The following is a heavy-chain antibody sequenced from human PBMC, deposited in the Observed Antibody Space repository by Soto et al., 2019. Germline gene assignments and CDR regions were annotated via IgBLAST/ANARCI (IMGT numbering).Heavy chain of an antibody. Sequence: EVQLVQSGRGSVQPGGSLRLSCAASGFTFTNYWMHWVRQVPGKGLVWVSRIDGVGTGTSYSDSVRGRFTISRDNAENMLYLQMNSLRAVDTAVYYCTTVFAYWGQGTLVTVSS. D-gene: IGHD3-3*02. CDR3: TTVFAY. V-gene: IGHV3-74*01. CDR2: IDGVGTGT. CDR1: GFTFTNYW. J-gene: IGHJ4*02.